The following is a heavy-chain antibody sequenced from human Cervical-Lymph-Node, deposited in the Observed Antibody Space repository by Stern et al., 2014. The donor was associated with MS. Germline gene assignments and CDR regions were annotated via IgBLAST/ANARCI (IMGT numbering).Heavy chain of an antibody. CDR1: GGSISTDGYY. D-gene: IGHD6-13*01. CDR3: ARDDRGSSWYRFDF. Sequence: VQLLESGPGVAKPSQNLSLTCTVSGGSISTDGYYWTWIRQHPEKGLEWIGYIYYSGSTYYNPSLKSRVTMSLDTSKNQFSLNLSSVTAADTAIYYCARDDRGSSWYRFDFWGQGTLVTVSS. CDR2: IYYSGST. J-gene: IGHJ4*02. V-gene: IGHV4-31*03.